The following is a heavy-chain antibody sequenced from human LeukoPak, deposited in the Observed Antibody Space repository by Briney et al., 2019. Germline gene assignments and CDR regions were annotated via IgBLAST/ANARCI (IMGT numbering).Heavy chain of an antibody. CDR1: GFTVSSNY. CDR2: IYSGGST. CDR3: ARWYCSGGSCYSRYFDY. D-gene: IGHD2-15*01. V-gene: IGHV3-53*01. J-gene: IGHJ4*02. Sequence: GSLRLSCAASGFTVSSNYMSWVRQAPGKGLEWVSVIYSGGSTYYADSVKGRFTISRDNSKNTLYLQMNSLRAEDTAVYYCARWYCSGGSCYSRYFDYWGQGTLVTVSS.